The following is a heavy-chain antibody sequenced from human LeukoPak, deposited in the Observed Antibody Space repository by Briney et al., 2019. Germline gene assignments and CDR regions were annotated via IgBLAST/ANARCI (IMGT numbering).Heavy chain of an antibody. Sequence: SETLSLTCTVSGGSISSSSYYWGWIRQPPGKGLEWIGSIYYSGSTYYNPSLKSRVTISVDTSKNQFSLKLSSVAAADTAVYYCAREVVGEDYLYYYYGMDVWGQGTTVTVSS. CDR3: AREVVGEDYLYYYYGMDV. V-gene: IGHV4-39*02. CDR2: IYYSGST. CDR1: GGSISSSSYY. J-gene: IGHJ6*02. D-gene: IGHD2/OR15-2a*01.